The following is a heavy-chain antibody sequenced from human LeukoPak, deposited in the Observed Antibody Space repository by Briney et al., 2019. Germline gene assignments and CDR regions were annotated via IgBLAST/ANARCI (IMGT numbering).Heavy chain of an antibody. CDR1: GFTFSSYA. D-gene: IGHD3-16*02. CDR2: ISYDGTTK. V-gene: IGHV3-30-3*01. CDR3: ARDEKILSTNYYYDMDV. J-gene: IGHJ6*02. Sequence: GGSLILSCTASGFTFSSYAMHWVRQAPGKGLNWVTVISYDGTTKYYIDSVKGRFTISRDNSKNTLYLQMNSLRPEDTAVYYCARDEKILSTNYYYDMDVWGQGTTVTVAS.